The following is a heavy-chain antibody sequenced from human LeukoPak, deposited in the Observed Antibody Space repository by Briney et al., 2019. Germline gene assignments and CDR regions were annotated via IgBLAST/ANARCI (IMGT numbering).Heavy chain of an antibody. CDR3: ATYSSIASPTSFDY. CDR2: FDPEDGET. V-gene: IGHV1-24*01. D-gene: IGHD6-13*01. Sequence: ASVKVSCKASGGTFSSYTISWVRQAPGKGLEWMGGFDPEDGETIYAQKFQGRVTMTEDTSTDTAYMELSSLRSEDTAVYYCATYSSIASPTSFDYWGQGTLVTVSS. CDR1: GGTFSSYT. J-gene: IGHJ4*02.